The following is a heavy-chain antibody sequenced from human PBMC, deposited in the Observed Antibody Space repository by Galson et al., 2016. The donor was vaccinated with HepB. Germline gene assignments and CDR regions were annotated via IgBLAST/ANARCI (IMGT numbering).Heavy chain of an antibody. V-gene: IGHV3-7*03. CDR2: IKQDGSEE. CDR3: ARRRGSGSHDY. J-gene: IGHJ4*02. CDR1: GFTFSSYD. Sequence: FLRLSCAASGFTFSSYDMHWVRQAPGKGLEWVANIKQDGSEEYYVDSVKGRFTISRDNAKNSLYLQMNSLRAEDTAVYYCARRRGSGSHDYWGQGTLVTVSS. D-gene: IGHD3-10*01.